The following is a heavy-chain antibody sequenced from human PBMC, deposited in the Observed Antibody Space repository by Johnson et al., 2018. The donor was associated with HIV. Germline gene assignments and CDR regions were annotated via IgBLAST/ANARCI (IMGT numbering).Heavy chain of an antibody. J-gene: IGHJ3*02. CDR2: ISYDGSNK. CDR3: AKGKGGTTSPIHDAFDI. CDR1: GFTVSSNY. Sequence: QVQLVESGGGLIQPGGSLRLSCAASGFTVSSNYMSWVRQAPGKGLEWVAVISYDGSNKYYADSVKGRFTISRDNSKNTLYLQMNSLRAEDTAVYYCAKGKGGTTSPIHDAFDIWGQGTMVTVSS. V-gene: IGHV3-30*18. D-gene: IGHD1-7*01.